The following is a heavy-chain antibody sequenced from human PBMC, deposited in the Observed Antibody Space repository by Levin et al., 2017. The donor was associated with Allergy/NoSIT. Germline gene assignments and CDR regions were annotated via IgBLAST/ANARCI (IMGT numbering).Heavy chain of an antibody. CDR3: SRMKVETTIIDY. J-gene: IGHJ4*02. D-gene: IGHD5-12*01. Sequence: GESLKISCTASGFTFGDFPMSWVRQAPGKGLEWVGFIRSKSYGEITKYAASVEGRFTISRDDSKSIAYLQMNSLKTEDTAVYYCSRMKVETTIIDYWGQGTLVTVSS. CDR1: GFTFGDFP. V-gene: IGHV3-49*04. CDR2: IRSKSYGEIT.